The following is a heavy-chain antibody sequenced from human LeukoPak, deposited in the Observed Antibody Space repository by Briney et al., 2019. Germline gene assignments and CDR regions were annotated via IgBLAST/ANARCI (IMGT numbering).Heavy chain of an antibody. Sequence: ASVKVSCKSSGYTFTGYFMHWVRQAPGQGLEWMGWINPNSGDTNYAQKFQDRVTMTRDTSISTAYMELSRLRSDDTAVYYCARAQAAGFNYYYYMDVWGKGTTVTISS. J-gene: IGHJ6*03. D-gene: IGHD6-13*01. CDR2: INPNSGDT. V-gene: IGHV1-2*02. CDR3: ARAQAAGFNYYYYMDV. CDR1: GYTFTGYF.